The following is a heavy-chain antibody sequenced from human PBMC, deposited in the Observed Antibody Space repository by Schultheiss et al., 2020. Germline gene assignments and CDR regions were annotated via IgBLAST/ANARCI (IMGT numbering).Heavy chain of an antibody. D-gene: IGHD2-21*01. J-gene: IGHJ3*02. CDR2: IYWDDDK. CDR1: GFSLSTSGVG. V-gene: IGHV2-5*02. Sequence: SGPTLVKPTQTLTLTCTFSGFSLSTSGVGVGWIRQPPGKALEWLALIYWDDDKRYSPSLKTRLIIAKDTSKKQVVLTMTNMDPVDTATYYCAHLSVVVIAEDAFDILGQGTMVTVSS. CDR3: AHLSVVVIAEDAFDI.